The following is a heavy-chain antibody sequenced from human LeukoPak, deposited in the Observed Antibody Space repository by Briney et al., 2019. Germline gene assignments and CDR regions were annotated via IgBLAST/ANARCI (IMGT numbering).Heavy chain of an antibody. Sequence: GGSLRLSCEASGFTFRNHGMYWVRQAPGKGLEWVAVIWYDGSNKYYGDSVRGRFTISRDNSENTLYLQMNSLRVEDTAVYYCARSGEDSKLDHWGQGTLVTVSS. D-gene: IGHD4-11*01. V-gene: IGHV3-33*01. J-gene: IGHJ4*02. CDR3: ARSGEDSKLDH. CDR2: IWYDGSNK. CDR1: GFTFRNHG.